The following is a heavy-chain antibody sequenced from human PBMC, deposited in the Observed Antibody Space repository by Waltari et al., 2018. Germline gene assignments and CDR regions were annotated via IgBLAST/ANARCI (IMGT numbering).Heavy chain of an antibody. J-gene: IGHJ5*02. V-gene: IGHV1-8*01. CDR3: ARNYCSSTSCFNGWFDP. CDR2: RNPNSGNT. D-gene: IGHD2-2*01. Sequence: QLQLVQSGAEVKKPGASVKVSCKASGYTFTSYDINWVRQATGQGLEWMGWRNPNSGNTGYAQKFQGRVTMTRNTSISTAYMELSSLRSEDTAVYYCARNYCSSTSCFNGWFDPWGQGTLVTVSS. CDR1: GYTFTSYD.